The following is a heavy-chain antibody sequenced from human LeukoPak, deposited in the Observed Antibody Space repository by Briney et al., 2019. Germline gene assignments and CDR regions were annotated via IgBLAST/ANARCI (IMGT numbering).Heavy chain of an antibody. D-gene: IGHD3-22*01. CDR1: GDSITYFY. V-gene: IGHV4-4*07. CDR2: IYTSGST. Sequence: SETLSLTCSVSGDSITYFYWSWIRQAAGEGLEWIGRIYTSGSTNYNPSLKSRVTISVDTSKNQFSLKLSSVTAADTAVYYCAREKYYYDSSGYLVDYWGQGTLVTVSS. CDR3: AREKYYYDSSGYLVDY. J-gene: IGHJ4*02.